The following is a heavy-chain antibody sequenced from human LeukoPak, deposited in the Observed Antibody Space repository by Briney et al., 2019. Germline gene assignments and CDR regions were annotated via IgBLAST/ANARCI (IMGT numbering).Heavy chain of an antibody. CDR2: TIPILGIA. D-gene: IGHD3-10*01. CDR1: GGTFSSYA. J-gene: IGHJ3*02. CDR3: AKDYGGYSNDAFDI. V-gene: IGHV1-69*04. Sequence: GASVKVSCKASGGTFSSYAISWVRQAPGQGLEWMGRTIPILGIANYAQKFQGRVTITADKSTSTAYMELSSLRSEDTALYYCAKDYGGYSNDAFDIWGQGTMVTVSS.